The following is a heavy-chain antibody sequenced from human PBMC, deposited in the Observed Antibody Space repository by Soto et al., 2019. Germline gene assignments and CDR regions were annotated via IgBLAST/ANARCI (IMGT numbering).Heavy chain of an antibody. CDR1: GYTFTSYY. CDR2: INPSGGST. V-gene: IGHV1-46*01. CDR3: ARGGGDIQLRFYFDY. Sequence: QVQLVQSGAEVKKPGASVKVSCKASGYTFTSYYMHWVRQAPGQGLEWMGIINPSGGSTSYAQKFQGRVTMTRDTSTSTVYMELSSLRSEDTAVYYCARGGGDIQLRFYFDYWGQGTLVTVSS. D-gene: IGHD5-18*01. J-gene: IGHJ4*02.